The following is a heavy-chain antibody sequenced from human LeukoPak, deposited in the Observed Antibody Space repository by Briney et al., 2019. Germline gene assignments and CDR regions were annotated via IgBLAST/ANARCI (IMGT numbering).Heavy chain of an antibody. CDR2: INHNGST. CDR3: ARAHKYCSSTSCYTVYFQH. Sequence: PSETLSLTCAVYGGSFSGYYWSWIRQPPGKGLEWIGEINHNGSTNYNPSLKSRVTISVDTSKNQFSLKLSSVTAADTAVYYCARAHKYCSSTSCYTVYFQHWGQGTLVTVSS. V-gene: IGHV4-34*01. J-gene: IGHJ1*01. CDR1: GGSFSGYY. D-gene: IGHD2-2*02.